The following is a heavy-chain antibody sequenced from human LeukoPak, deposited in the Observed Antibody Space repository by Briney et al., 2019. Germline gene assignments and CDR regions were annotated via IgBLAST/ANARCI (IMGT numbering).Heavy chain of an antibody. D-gene: IGHD3-16*02. Sequence: PSETLSLTCAVYGGSFSGYYWSWIRQPPGKGLEWIGEINHSGSTNYNPSLKSRVTISVDTSKNQFSLKLSSVTAADTAVYYCARDRARLGELSLDYWGQGTLVTVSS. CDR2: INHSGST. CDR1: GGSFSGYY. J-gene: IGHJ4*02. V-gene: IGHV4-34*01. CDR3: ARDRARLGELSLDY.